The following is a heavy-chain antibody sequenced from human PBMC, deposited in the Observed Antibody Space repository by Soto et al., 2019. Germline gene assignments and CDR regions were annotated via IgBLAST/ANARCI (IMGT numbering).Heavy chain of an antibody. CDR2: IRTKPNNYAT. D-gene: IGHD5-18*01. V-gene: IGHV3-73*02. CDR3: TRTEDPYGYTEACDS. Sequence: DVQLVESGGGLVQPGGSLKLSCATSGFSFSGTAMHWVRQASGKGLEWVGRIRTKPNNYATTYAASVTGRFTISRDDSKNTVYLQMNSLKTEDTAVYYCTRTEDPYGYTEACDSWGQGALVTVSS. CDR1: GFSFSGTA. J-gene: IGHJ4*02.